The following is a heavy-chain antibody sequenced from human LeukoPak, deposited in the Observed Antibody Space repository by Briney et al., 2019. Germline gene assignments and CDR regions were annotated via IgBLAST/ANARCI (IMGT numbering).Heavy chain of an antibody. Sequence: GGSLRLSCVASGFSLSAYYMSWVRQAPGKGLEWVSAISGSGGSTYYADSVKGRFTISRDNSKNTLYLQMNSLRAEDTAVYYCAKTEEGYFDWLLSSFDYWGQGTLVTVSS. V-gene: IGHV3-23*01. CDR3: AKTEEGYFDWLLSSFDY. CDR2: ISGSGGST. CDR1: GFSLSAYY. D-gene: IGHD3-9*01. J-gene: IGHJ4*02.